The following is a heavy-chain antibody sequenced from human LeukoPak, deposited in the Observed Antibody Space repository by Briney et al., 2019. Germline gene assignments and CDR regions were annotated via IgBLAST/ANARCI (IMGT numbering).Heavy chain of an antibody. D-gene: IGHD6-19*01. V-gene: IGHV4-30-4*01. CDR3: ARAGYSSGWYGRAFDI. J-gene: IGHJ3*02. Sequence: SETLSLTCTVSGGSISSGDYYWSWIRQPPGKGLEWIGYIYYSGSTYYNPSLKSRVTISVDTSKNQFSLKLSSVTAADTAVYYCARAGYSSGWYGRAFDIWGQGTMVTVSS. CDR1: GGSISSGDYY. CDR2: IYYSGST.